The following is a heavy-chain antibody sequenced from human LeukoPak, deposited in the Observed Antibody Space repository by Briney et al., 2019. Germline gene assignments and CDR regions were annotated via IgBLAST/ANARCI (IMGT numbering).Heavy chain of an antibody. J-gene: IGHJ4*02. D-gene: IGHD6-19*01. Sequence: GGSLRLSCAASGFTFSSYWMHWVRQAPGKGLVWVSRIKNDGTSTTYADSVKGRFTISRDNAKNTLYLQMNSLRVEDTAVYYCARVYSNAWQYFDYWGRGTLVTVSS. CDR2: IKNDGTST. V-gene: IGHV3-74*01. CDR1: GFTFSSYW. CDR3: ARVYSNAWQYFDY.